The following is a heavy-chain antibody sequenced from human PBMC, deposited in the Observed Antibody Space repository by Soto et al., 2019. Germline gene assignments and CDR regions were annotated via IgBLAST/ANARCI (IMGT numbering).Heavy chain of an antibody. J-gene: IGHJ4*02. V-gene: IGHV3-33*01. CDR1: GFMVSKYG. CDR3: ARDAIDSVVDC. Sequence: QVLLVEARGGVVQPGMSLRLSCVASGFMVSKYGIYWVSQAPGKRLEWVGFISYDGSSEYYSDSVKGRLTISRDNSKNTVSLQMNSLRVEDTAVFYCARDAIDSVVDCWGQGTLVSVFS. CDR2: ISYDGSSE.